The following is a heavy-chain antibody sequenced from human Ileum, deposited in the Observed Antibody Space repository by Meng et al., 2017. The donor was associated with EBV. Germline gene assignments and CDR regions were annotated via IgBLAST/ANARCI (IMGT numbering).Heavy chain of an antibody. Sequence: QVPLREPGPGLVKPSGTLSLTCTVSGDSISSDIWWSWVRQPPGKGLEWIGEVYHRGDTNYNPSLKSRVDISVDKSKNQFYLSLFSVTAADTAVYYCGRDQGRELINHWGQGTLVTVSS. D-gene: IGHD1-7*01. J-gene: IGHJ4*02. V-gene: IGHV4-4*02. CDR1: GDSISSDIW. CDR2: VYHRGDT. CDR3: GRDQGRELINH.